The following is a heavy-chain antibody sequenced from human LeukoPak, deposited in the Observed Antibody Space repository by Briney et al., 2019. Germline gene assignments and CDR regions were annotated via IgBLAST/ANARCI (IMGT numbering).Heavy chain of an antibody. CDR3: ARRTSGAFAI. CDR2: LWSDGSIQ. V-gene: IGHV3-33*01. Sequence: GGSLRLSCAASGFTFSSFGMHWVRQAPGKGLEWVAVLWSDGSIQYYAASVKGRFTISRDNSMNTLYLQMNSLRVDDTAVYYCARRTSGAFAIWGQGTKVTVSS. J-gene: IGHJ3*02. CDR1: GFTFSSFG.